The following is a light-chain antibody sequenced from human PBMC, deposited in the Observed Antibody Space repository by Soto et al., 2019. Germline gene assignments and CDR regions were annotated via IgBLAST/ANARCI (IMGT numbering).Light chain of an antibody. CDR3: LQSSELPLT. CDR1: QSLLESYGKTY. CDR2: EVS. V-gene: IGKV2D-29*01. J-gene: IGKJ4*01. Sequence: DIVMTQTPLSLSVTPGQPASISCKSSQSLLESYGKTYLYWDLQKSGQPPQPLIYEVSNRFSGVPDRFSGSGSGTDFTLKSSRVEAEDVGVYYCLQSSELPLTFGGGTKVELK.